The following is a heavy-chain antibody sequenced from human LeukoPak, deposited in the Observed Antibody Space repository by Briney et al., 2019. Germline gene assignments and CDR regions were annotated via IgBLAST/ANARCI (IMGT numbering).Heavy chain of an antibody. Sequence: GGSLRLSCAASGFTFDDYGMSWVRQAPGKGLEWVSGISWNGGYTHYADSVKGRFTISRDNAKNSLYLQMNSLRAEDTALYYCARDLMMEGRYFNYYMDVWGEGTTVTVSS. CDR1: GFTFDDYG. J-gene: IGHJ6*03. CDR3: ARDLMMEGRYFNYYMDV. V-gene: IGHV3-20*04. CDR2: ISWNGGYT. D-gene: IGHD2-8*01.